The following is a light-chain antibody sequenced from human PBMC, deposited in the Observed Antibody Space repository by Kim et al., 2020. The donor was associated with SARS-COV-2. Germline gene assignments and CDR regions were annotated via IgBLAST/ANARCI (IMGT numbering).Light chain of an antibody. V-gene: IGLV2-14*03. CDR3: SSYTTSSTVV. CDR2: DVT. J-gene: IGLJ3*02. CDR1: SSDVGGYRY. Sequence: QSALTQPASVSGSPGPSITISCTGTSSDVGGYRYVSWYQHHPGIAPKVMLYDVTKRPSGVSDRFSGSKSGNTASLTISGLQAEDEADYYCSSYTTSSTVVFGGGTKVTVL.